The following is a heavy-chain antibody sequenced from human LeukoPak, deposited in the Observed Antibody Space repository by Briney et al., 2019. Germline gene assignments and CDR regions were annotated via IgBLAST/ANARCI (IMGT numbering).Heavy chain of an antibody. V-gene: IGHV1-69*13. CDR2: IIPIFGTA. D-gene: IGHD3-10*01. CDR1: GGTFSSYA. CDR3: ARCSMVRGVMGPLDY. Sequence: GASVKVSCKASGGTFSSYAISWVRQAPGQGLEWMGGIIPIFGTANYAQKFQGRVTITADESTSTAYMELSSLRFEDTAVYYCARCSMVRGVMGPLDYWGQGTLVTVSS. J-gene: IGHJ4*02.